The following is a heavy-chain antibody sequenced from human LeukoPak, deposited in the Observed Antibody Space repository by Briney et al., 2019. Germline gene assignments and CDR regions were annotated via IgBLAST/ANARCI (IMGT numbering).Heavy chain of an antibody. V-gene: IGHV3-23*01. CDR3: AKDSGPAAMWDYYYMDV. Sequence: AGGSLRLSCTASGFTFSSYAMSWVRQAQGKGLEWVSAISGIGDSTYFADSVKGRFTISRDNSKNTLYLQMNSLRAEDTAVYYCAKDSGPAAMWDYYYMDVWGKGTTVTVSS. CDR2: ISGIGDST. CDR1: GFTFSSYA. J-gene: IGHJ6*03. D-gene: IGHD2-2*01.